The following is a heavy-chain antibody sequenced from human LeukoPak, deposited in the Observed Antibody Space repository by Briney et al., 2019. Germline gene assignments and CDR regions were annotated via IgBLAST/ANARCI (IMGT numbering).Heavy chain of an antibody. J-gene: IGHJ4*02. CDR1: GFTFSSYE. CDR2: ISNSGSII. D-gene: IGHD3-10*01. V-gene: IGHV3-48*03. CDR3: VRQYYYGSGSYLWAPDY. Sequence: PPGGSLRLSCAASGFTFSSYEMNWVRQAPGKGLEWVSYISNSGSIIYYADSVKGRFTTSRDNAKNSLYLQMNSLRAEDTAVYYCVRQYYYGSGSYLWAPDYWGQGTPVTVSS.